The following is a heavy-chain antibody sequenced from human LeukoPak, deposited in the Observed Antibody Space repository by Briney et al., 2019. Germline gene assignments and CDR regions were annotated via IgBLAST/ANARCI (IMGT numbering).Heavy chain of an antibody. V-gene: IGHV4-59*08. Sequence: SEILSLTCTVSGGSISSYYWSWIRQPPGQGLEWIGYIYHSGSTNYSPSLRSRASISVDTSKNAISLELSSVTATDTAVYYCARHDVKSSSSYYYDLDVWGQGTTVTVSS. D-gene: IGHD6-19*01. CDR2: IYHSGST. J-gene: IGHJ6*02. CDR1: GGSISSYY. CDR3: ARHDVKSSSSYYYDLDV.